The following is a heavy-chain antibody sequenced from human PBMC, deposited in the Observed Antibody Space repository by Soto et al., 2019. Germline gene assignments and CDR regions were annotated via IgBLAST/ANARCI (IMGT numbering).Heavy chain of an antibody. CDR3: ARDTYYGSTYYASGSYNYFDY. CDR1: GYPFTSYC. J-gene: IGHJ4*01. V-gene: IGHV1-46*01. D-gene: IGHD3-10*01. Sequence: ASVKVSCKASGYPFTSYCIHWVRQAPGQGLERMGIINPSGGSTNYAQKFQGRVTMTRGTSTSAVYMELSSLRSEDTAVYCCARDTYYGSTYYASGSYNYFDYWGHGTLVTVSS. CDR2: INPSGGST.